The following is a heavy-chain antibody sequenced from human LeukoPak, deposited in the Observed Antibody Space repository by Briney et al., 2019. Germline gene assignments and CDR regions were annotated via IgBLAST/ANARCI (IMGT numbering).Heavy chain of an antibody. V-gene: IGHV4-39*07. D-gene: IGHD6-19*01. Sequence: PSETLSLTCSVSGGSISSSSYYWGWIRQPPGKGLEWIGSIYYSGSTYYNPSLKSRVTISVDTSKNQFSLKLSSVTAADTAVYYCAREVLRSGWYGGEFDYWGQGTLVTVST. CDR1: GGSISSSSYY. CDR2: IYYSGST. J-gene: IGHJ4*02. CDR3: AREVLRSGWYGGEFDY.